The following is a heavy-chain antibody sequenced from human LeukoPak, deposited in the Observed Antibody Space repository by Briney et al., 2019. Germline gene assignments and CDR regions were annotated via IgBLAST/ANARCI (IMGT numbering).Heavy chain of an antibody. CDR2: IKQDGSEK. V-gene: IGHV3-7*01. Sequence: PGGSLRLSCAASGFTFSSNAMHWVRQAPGKGLEWVANIKQDGSEKYYVDSVKGRFTISRDNAKNSLYLQMNSLRAEDTAVYYCAREDTAMAFDYWGQGTLVTVSS. CDR3: AREDTAMAFDY. J-gene: IGHJ4*02. CDR1: GFTFSSNA. D-gene: IGHD5-18*01.